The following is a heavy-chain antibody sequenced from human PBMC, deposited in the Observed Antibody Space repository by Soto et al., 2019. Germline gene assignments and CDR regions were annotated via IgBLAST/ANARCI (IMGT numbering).Heavy chain of an antibody. CDR3: ARGADSSGWYSWFDP. J-gene: IGHJ5*02. CDR2: IWYDGSNK. V-gene: IGHV3-33*01. CDR1: GFTFSSYG. D-gene: IGHD6-19*01. Sequence: QVQLVESGGGVVQPGRSLRLSCAASGFTFSSYGMHWVRQAPGKGLEWVAVIWYDGSNKYYADSVKGRFTISRDNSKNTLYLQMNRLRAEDTAVYYCARGADSSGWYSWFDPWGQGTLVTVSS.